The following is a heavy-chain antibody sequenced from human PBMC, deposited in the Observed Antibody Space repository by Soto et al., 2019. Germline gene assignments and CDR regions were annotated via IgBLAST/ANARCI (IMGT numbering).Heavy chain of an antibody. CDR1: GFSLTSLGET. D-gene: IGHD2-15*01. Sequence: QITLKESGPTLVKPTETLTLTCTFSGFSLTSLGETVGWIRHPPGNALEWLALIYWDDDDHYSPSLESRLAITNEDTKNQVVLTLSNMDPLDTATYYCVHTHFVSRAYDWGQGTLVTVPS. J-gene: IGHJ4*02. CDR3: VHTHFVSRAYD. CDR2: IYWDDDD. V-gene: IGHV2-5*02.